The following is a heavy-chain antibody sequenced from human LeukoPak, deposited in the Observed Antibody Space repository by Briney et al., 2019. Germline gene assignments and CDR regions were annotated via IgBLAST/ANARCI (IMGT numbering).Heavy chain of an antibody. CDR2: ISFDGGNK. Sequence: PGRSLRLSCAASGFTFSTYAMHWVRRAPGKGLEWVAVISFDGGNKYYADSVKGRFTISRDSSKNTLYLQMNSLRAEDTAVYYCAISGGYSFARPPEYYFDYWGQGTLVTVSS. D-gene: IGHD3-22*01. J-gene: IGHJ4*02. V-gene: IGHV3-30*04. CDR1: GFTFSTYA. CDR3: AISGGYSFARPPEYYFDY.